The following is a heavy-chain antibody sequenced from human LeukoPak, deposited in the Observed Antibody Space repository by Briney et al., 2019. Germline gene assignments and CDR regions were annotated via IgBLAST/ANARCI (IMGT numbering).Heavy chain of an antibody. CDR3: ARRIAPPGYYYYYMDV. Sequence: SETLSLTCAVSGGSFSGYYWSWIRQPPGKGLEWIGEINHSGSTNYNPSLKSRVTISVDTSKNQFSLKLSSVTAADTAVYYCARRIAPPGYYYYYMDVWGKGTTVTVSS. CDR2: INHSGST. J-gene: IGHJ6*03. V-gene: IGHV4-34*01. CDR1: GGSFSGYY. D-gene: IGHD6-13*01.